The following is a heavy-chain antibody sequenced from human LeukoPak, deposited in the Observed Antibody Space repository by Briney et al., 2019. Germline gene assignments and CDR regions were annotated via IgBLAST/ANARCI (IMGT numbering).Heavy chain of an antibody. V-gene: IGHV3-74*01. Sequence: GGSLRLSCAASGFTFSNYWMHWVRQAPGKGLVWVSRIKRDGSSTSYADSVKGRFTISRDNAKNTLYLQMNSLRAEDTAVYYCARDNPDYGDYCGFDYWGQGTLVTVSS. CDR2: IKRDGSST. CDR1: GFTFSNYW. CDR3: ARDNPDYGDYCGFDY. J-gene: IGHJ4*02. D-gene: IGHD4-17*01.